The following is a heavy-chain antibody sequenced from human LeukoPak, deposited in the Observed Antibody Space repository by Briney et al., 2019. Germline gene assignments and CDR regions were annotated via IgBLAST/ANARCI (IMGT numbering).Heavy chain of an antibody. CDR2: IKQDGSEK. D-gene: IGHD3-3*01. CDR1: GFTFSSYW. V-gene: IGHV3-7*01. J-gene: IGHJ4*02. Sequence: GGSLRLSCAASGFTFSSYWMSWVRQAPGKGLERVANIKQDGSEKYYVDSVKGRFTFSRDNAKNSLYLQMNSLRAEDTAVYYCARELNDFWSGYYYWGQGTLVTVSS. CDR3: ARELNDFWSGYYY.